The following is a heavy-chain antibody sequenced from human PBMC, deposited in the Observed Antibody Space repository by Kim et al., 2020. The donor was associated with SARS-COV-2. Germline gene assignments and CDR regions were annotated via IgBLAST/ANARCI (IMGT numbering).Heavy chain of an antibody. CDR3: ARSQSGWELDY. CDR1: GFTFSSYA. Sequence: GGSLRLSCAASGFTFSSYAMHWVRQAPGKGLEWVAVISYDGSNKYYADSVKGRFTISRDNSKNTLYLQMNSLRAEDTAVYYCARSQSGWELDYWGQGTLVTVSS. D-gene: IGHD1-26*01. CDR2: ISYDGSNK. J-gene: IGHJ4*02. V-gene: IGHV3-30*04.